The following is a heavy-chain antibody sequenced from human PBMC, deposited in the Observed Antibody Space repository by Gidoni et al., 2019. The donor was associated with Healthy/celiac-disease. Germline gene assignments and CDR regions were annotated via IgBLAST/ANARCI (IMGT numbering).Heavy chain of an antibody. D-gene: IGHD6-6*01. J-gene: IGHJ6*02. Sequence: EVQLVESGGGWVQPGGSLRLSCAASGFTFSSIWMSWVRQAPGKGLGWVANIKQDGSEKYYVDSVKGRFTISRDNAKNSLYLQMNSLRAEDTAVYYCARAGFEYSSLYYYYGMDVWGQGTTVTVSS. CDR1: GFTFSSIW. CDR2: IKQDGSEK. V-gene: IGHV3-7*01. CDR3: ARAGFEYSSLYYYYGMDV.